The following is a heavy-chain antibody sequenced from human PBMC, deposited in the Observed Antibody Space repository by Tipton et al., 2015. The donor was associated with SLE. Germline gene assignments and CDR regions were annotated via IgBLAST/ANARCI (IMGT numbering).Heavy chain of an antibody. CDR2: IYYNGNT. CDR1: GGSISTGAYY. D-gene: IGHD6-19*01. Sequence: TLSLTCTISGGSISTGAYYWSWIRQHPGKGLEWIGYIYYNGNTFYIPSLNSRVTLSVDTSKTQISLKLSSVTAADTAVYYCAGIPVAAANWFDPWGQGTLVTVSS. J-gene: IGHJ5*02. V-gene: IGHV4-31*03. CDR3: AGIPVAAANWFDP.